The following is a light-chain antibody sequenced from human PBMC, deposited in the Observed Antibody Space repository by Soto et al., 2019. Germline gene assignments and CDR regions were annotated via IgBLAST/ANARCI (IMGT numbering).Light chain of an antibody. J-gene: IGKJ1*01. V-gene: IGKV3-15*01. CDR1: QSVSSN. CDR3: LQYNNWPRT. CDR2: GAS. Sequence: EIVMTQSPATLSVSPGERGTLSCRASQSVSSNLGWYQQKPGQAPRLLIYGASTRATGIPARFSGSGSGTEFTLTISSLQSEDFAVYYCLQYNNWPRTFGQGTKVEIK.